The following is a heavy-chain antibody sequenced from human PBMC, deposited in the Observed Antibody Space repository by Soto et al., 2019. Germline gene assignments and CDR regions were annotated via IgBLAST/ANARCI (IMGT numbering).Heavy chain of an antibody. CDR3: ARGLGYCSSTSCYEDAFDI. CDR2: LWYDVCNK. J-gene: IGHJ3*02. Sequence: PGGSLRLSCAASGFTFSSYGMHWVRQAPGKGLDCVVVLWYDVCNKFYVDFVMGRFTISRDNSKNMLYLQMNSLRAEDTAVYYCARGLGYCSSTSCYEDAFDIWGQGTMVTVSS. V-gene: IGHV3-33*01. CDR1: GFTFSSYG. D-gene: IGHD2-2*01.